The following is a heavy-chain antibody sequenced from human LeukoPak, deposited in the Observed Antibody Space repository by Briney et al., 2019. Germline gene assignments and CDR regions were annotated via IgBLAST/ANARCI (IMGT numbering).Heavy chain of an antibody. Sequence: GASVKVSCKASGYTFTSYDINWVRQATGQGLEWMGWMNPNSGNTGYAQKFQGRVTMTRNTSISTAYMELSSLRSEDTAVYYCAREYAPVYYYDSSGSPDAFDIWGQGTMVTVSS. CDR2: MNPNSGNT. V-gene: IGHV1-8*01. CDR1: GYTFTSYD. J-gene: IGHJ3*02. CDR3: AREYAPVYYYDSSGSPDAFDI. D-gene: IGHD3-22*01.